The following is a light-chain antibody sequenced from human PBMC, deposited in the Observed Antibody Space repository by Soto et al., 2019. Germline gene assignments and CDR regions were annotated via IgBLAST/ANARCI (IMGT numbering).Light chain of an antibody. CDR2: EVN. J-gene: IGLJ2*01. CDR1: SSDVGDYNY. CDR3: SSYTSSNTLV. Sequence: QSALTQPASVSGSPGQSITISCTGTSSDVGDYNYVSWYQQHPGKAPKLMIYEVNNRPSGVSNRFSGSKSGNTASLTLSWLQAEDEDHHYCSSYTSSNTLVLGGGNKLTVL. V-gene: IGLV2-14*01.